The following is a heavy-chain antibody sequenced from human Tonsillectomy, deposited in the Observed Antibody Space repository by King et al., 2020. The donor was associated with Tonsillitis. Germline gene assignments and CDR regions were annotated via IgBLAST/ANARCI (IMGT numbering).Heavy chain of an antibody. J-gene: IGHJ4*02. Sequence: QLVQSGGGLVQPGGSLRLSCAASGFTFSSYWMSWVRQAPGKGLEWVANIKQDGSEKYYVDSVKGRITISRDNAKNALYLKMNSLRAEDTAVYYCARDQVPLTGFYYFDYWGQGALVTVSS. V-gene: IGHV3-7*01. D-gene: IGHD7-27*01. CDR1: GFTFSSYW. CDR3: ARDQVPLTGFYYFDY. CDR2: IKQDGSEK.